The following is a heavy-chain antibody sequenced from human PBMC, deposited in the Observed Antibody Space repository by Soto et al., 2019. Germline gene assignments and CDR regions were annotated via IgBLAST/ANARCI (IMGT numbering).Heavy chain of an antibody. CDR2: IHPYKGNT. D-gene: IGHD3-16*01. J-gene: IGHJ4*02. V-gene: IGHV1-18*01. CDR1: GYTFTRYG. Sequence: QVQLVQSGAEVKKPGASVKVSCKASGYTFTRYGIIWVRQAPGQGFEWRGWIHPYKGNTNYAQKLQGRVTITTDTSTNTAYMELRSMRSDDTAVYYCARDWFGIDYWGQGTLVTVSS. CDR3: ARDWFGIDY.